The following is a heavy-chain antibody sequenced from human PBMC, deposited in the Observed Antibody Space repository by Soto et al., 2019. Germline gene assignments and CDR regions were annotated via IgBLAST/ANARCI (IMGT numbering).Heavy chain of an antibody. V-gene: IGHV3-30-3*01. CDR1: GFTFSSYA. CDR3: ARGFSYSPGDILTGTFSLSGWFDP. CDR2: ISYDGSNK. J-gene: IGHJ5*02. D-gene: IGHD3-9*01. Sequence: PVGSLRLSCAASGFTFSSYAMHWVRQAPGKGLEWVAVISYDGSNKYYADSVKGRFTISRDNSKNTLYLQMNSLRAEDTAVYYCARGFSYSPGDILTGTFSLSGWFDPWGQGTLVTVSS.